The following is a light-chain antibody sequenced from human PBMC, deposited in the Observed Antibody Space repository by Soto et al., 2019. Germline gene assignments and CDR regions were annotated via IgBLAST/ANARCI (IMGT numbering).Light chain of an antibody. J-gene: IGKJ1*01. CDR3: QQYGSSPT. Sequence: LVLTQSPGTLSLSPGERATLSCRASQSVSSSYLAWYQQRPGQAPRLLIYSASSRATGIPDRFSGSGSATGFTLTISRLEPEDFAVYYCQQYGSSPTFGQGTKV. V-gene: IGKV3-20*01. CDR1: QSVSSSY. CDR2: SAS.